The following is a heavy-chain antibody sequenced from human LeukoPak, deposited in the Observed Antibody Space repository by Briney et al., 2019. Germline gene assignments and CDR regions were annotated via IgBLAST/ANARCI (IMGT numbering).Heavy chain of an antibody. CDR2: IYYSGST. D-gene: IGHD3-22*01. V-gene: IGHV4-31*03. CDR1: GRSISSGCAY. Sequence: SETLSLTCTVSGRSISSGCAYWSWLRQHPGKGREGFGYIYYSGSTYYNPSLKSRVTISVDTSKNQFSLKLSSVTAADTAVYYCARAPDYDSSRGDAFDIWGQGTMVTVSS. CDR3: ARAPDYDSSRGDAFDI. J-gene: IGHJ3*02.